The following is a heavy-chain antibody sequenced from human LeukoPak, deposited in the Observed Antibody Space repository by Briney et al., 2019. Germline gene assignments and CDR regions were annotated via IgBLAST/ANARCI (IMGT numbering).Heavy chain of an antibody. Sequence: SETLSLTCTVSGGSISSGSYYWSWIRQPAGKGLEWIGRIYTSGSTSYNPSLKSRVTISVDTSKNQFSLKLSSVTAADTAVYYCARXMPXXWXDPXGQ. J-gene: IGHJ5*02. CDR1: GGSISSGSYY. D-gene: IGHD2-2*01. CDR3: ARXMPXXWXDP. V-gene: IGHV4-61*02. CDR2: IYTSGST.